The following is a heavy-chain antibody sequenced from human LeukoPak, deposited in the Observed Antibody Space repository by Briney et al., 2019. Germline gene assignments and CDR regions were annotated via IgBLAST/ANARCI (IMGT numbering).Heavy chain of an antibody. J-gene: IGHJ3*02. CDR3: ARERAVRGVEHDAFDI. Sequence: PGGSLRLSCAASGFTFSSYSMTWIRQAPGKGLEWVSSISSGSSNKYYADSEKGRFTISRDNVKNSLYLQMNSLRAEDTALNYGARERAVRGVEHDAFDIWGQGTMVTVSS. CDR1: GFTFSSYS. V-gene: IGHV3-21*01. D-gene: IGHD3-10*01. CDR2: ISSGSSNK.